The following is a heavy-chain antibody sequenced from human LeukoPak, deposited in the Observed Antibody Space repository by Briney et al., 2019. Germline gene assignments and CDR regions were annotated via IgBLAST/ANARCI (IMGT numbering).Heavy chain of an antibody. V-gene: IGHV3-23*01. D-gene: IGHD7-27*01. Sequence: GGSLRLSCAASGFTFSSSAMSWVRQVPGKGLEWVSGISASGGIHYADSVKGRFTISRDNSKNALYLQMNSLRVEDTAVYYCAIDPNWGTHSWGQGVLVTVSS. CDR3: AIDPNWGTHS. J-gene: IGHJ4*02. CDR2: ISASGGI. CDR1: GFTFSSSA.